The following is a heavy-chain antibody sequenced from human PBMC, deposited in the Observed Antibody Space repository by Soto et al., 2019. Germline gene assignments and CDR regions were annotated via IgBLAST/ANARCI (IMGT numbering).Heavy chain of an antibody. V-gene: IGHV3-74*01. CDR3: ASQDSTDLRNAMDV. D-gene: IGHD2-15*01. CDR2: INSDGSST. Sequence: EVQLVESGGGLVQPGGSLRLSCAASGFTFSSHWMHWVRQVPGKGLVWVSRINSDGSSTSYADSVKGRFTISRDNAKNTLYLQMNSLRAEDTAVYSCASQDSTDLRNAMDVWGQGTTVTVSS. J-gene: IGHJ6*02. CDR1: GFTFSSHW.